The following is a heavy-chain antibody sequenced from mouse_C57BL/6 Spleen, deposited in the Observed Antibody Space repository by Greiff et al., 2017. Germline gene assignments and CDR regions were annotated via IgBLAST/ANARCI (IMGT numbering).Heavy chain of an antibody. CDR1: GYSITSGYY. Sequence: EVKLMESGPGLVKPSQSLSLTCSVTGYSITSGYYWNWIRQFPGNKLEWMGYISYDGSNNYNPSLKNRISITRDTSKNQFFLKLNSVTTEDTATYYCARVGSRGAMDYWGQGTSVTVSS. V-gene: IGHV3-6*01. CDR2: ISYDGSN. CDR3: ARVGSRGAMDY. J-gene: IGHJ4*01. D-gene: IGHD1-1*01.